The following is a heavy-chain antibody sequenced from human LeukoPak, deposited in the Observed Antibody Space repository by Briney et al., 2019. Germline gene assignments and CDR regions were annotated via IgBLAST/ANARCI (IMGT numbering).Heavy chain of an antibody. V-gene: IGHV3-33*08. CDR1: GFTFSSYA. D-gene: IGHD5-18*01. Sequence: GGSLRLSCAASGFTFSSYAMSWVRQAPGKGLEWVAVFWSDGSSKFYADSVKGRFTISRDNSKNSLYLQMNSLRAEDTAVYYCARDGGYSADFDHWGQGTLVTVSS. CDR3: ARDGGYSADFDH. J-gene: IGHJ4*02. CDR2: FWSDGSSK.